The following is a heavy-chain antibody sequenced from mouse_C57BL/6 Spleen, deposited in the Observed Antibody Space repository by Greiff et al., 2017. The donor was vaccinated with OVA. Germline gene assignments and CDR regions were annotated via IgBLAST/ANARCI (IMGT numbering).Heavy chain of an antibody. J-gene: IGHJ1*03. CDR1: GYTFTSYW. Sequence: QVQLQQPGAELVRPGTSVKLSCKASGYTFTSYWMHWVKQRPGQGLEWIGVIDPSDSYTNYNQKFKGKATLTVDTSSSTAYMQLSSLTSEDSAVYYCARRRYFDVWGTGTTVTVSS. V-gene: IGHV1-59*01. CDR3: ARRRYFDV. CDR2: IDPSDSYT.